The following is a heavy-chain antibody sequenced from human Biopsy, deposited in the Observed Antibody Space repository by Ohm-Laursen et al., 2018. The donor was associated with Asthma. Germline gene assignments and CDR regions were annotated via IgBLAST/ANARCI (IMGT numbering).Heavy chain of an antibody. CDR2: INSVFGTT. D-gene: IGHD2-2*01. J-gene: IGHJ4*02. CDR1: GGTFNTYV. V-gene: IGHV1-69*13. Sequence: GASVKVSYKSLGGTFNTYVISWVRQAPGQGLEWMGGINSVFGTTTYPQKFQDRVTITADDSTSTVYMELSSLRSEDTAVYYCARKAGSCISRTCYSLDFWGQGTLVTVSS. CDR3: ARKAGSCISRTCYSLDF.